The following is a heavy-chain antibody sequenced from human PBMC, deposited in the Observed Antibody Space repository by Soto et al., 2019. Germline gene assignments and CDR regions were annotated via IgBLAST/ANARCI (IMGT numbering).Heavy chain of an antibody. CDR1: GFTFSSYA. Sequence: EVQLLESGGGLVQPGGSPRLSCAASGFTFSSYAMSWVRQAPGKGLEWVSAISGSGGSTYYADSVKGRFTISRDNSKNTLYLQMNSLRAEDTAVYYCAKVISGYGRYFDYWGQGTLVTVSS. D-gene: IGHD5-12*01. CDR3: AKVISGYGRYFDY. J-gene: IGHJ4*02. CDR2: ISGSGGST. V-gene: IGHV3-23*01.